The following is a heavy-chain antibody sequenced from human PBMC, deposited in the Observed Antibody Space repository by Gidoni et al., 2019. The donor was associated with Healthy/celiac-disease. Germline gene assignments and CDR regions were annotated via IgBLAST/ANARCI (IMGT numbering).Heavy chain of an antibody. CDR2: IKSKTDGGTT. J-gene: IGHJ4*02. D-gene: IGHD4-17*01. Sequence: EVQLLQSGGGLVKPGGSLRLSCAASGFTFRNAWMSWVRQAPGKGLEWVGRIKSKTDGGTTDYAAPVKGRFTISRDDSKNTLYLQMNSLKTEDTAVYYCTTDGDYGDYYFDYWGQGTLVTVSS. CDR3: TTDGDYGDYYFDY. CDR1: GFTFRNAW. V-gene: IGHV3-15*01.